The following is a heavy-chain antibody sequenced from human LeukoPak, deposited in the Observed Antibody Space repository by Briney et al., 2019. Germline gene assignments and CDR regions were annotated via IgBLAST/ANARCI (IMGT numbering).Heavy chain of an antibody. CDR1: GFTFSDYA. D-gene: IGHD3-3*01. CDR2: LSGSGAGT. Sequence: GGSLRLSCAASGFTFSDYALGWVRQAPGRGLEWVATLSGSGAGTYYSDSVQGRFTISRDNSKRTLFLQMNSLRAEDTAVYYCAKDHQGVNDFWSGYSDYWGQGTLVTVSS. CDR3: AKDHQGVNDFWSGYSDY. V-gene: IGHV3-23*01. J-gene: IGHJ4*02.